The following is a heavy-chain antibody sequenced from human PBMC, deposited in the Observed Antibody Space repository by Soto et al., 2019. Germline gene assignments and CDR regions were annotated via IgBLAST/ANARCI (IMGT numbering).Heavy chain of an antibody. V-gene: IGHV4-34*01. CDR3: ARALSFVFYNWFDP. J-gene: IGHJ5*02. CDR2: INHSGST. Sequence: RQPPGKGMEWIGEINHSGSTNYNPSLKRRGTISVDTSKNQFSLKLSSVSAAFTAVYYCARALSFVFYNWFDPCGQGTLVTVSS.